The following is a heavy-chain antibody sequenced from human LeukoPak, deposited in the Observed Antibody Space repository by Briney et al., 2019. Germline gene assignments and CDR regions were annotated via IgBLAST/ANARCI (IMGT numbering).Heavy chain of an antibody. CDR2: ISYSGNT. V-gene: IGHV4-39*01. CDR3: ARQVRSSQEKRFDF. D-gene: IGHD2-2*01. CDR1: GGSISSNSYY. Sequence: SGTLCLSCTVSGGSISSNSYYWGWIAQPQGKGLEWFGRISYSGNTYYNPSLKSRATISVDTAKNQFSLKLSSVTDSDTAVYYCARQVRSSQEKRFDFWGQGTLVTVSS. J-gene: IGHJ4*02.